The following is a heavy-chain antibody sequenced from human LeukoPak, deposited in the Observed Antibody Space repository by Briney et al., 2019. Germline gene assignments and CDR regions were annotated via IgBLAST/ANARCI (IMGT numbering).Heavy chain of an antibody. CDR2: ISSSGSTI. Sequence: GGSLRLSCAASGFTFSSYEMNWVRQAPGKGLEWVSYISSSGSTIFYADSVKARCTISRDNAKNSLHLQMHSLRAEDTAVYYCARVPNYYDSSGYYLGDAFDIWGQGTMVTVSS. D-gene: IGHD3-22*01. CDR3: ARVPNYYDSSGYYLGDAFDI. J-gene: IGHJ3*02. CDR1: GFTFSSYE. V-gene: IGHV3-48*03.